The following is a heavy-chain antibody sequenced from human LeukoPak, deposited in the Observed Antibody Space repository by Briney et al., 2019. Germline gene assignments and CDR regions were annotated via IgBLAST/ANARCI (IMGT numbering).Heavy chain of an antibody. CDR2: IYYSGST. CDR3: ARLSGGWYGGFDY. V-gene: IGHV4-31*03. CDR1: GGSISSGGYY. J-gene: IGHJ4*02. Sequence: KPSETLSLACTVSGGSISSGGYYWSWIRQHPGKGLEWIGYIYYSGSTYYNPSLKSRVTISVDTSKNQFSLKLSSVTAADTAVYYCARLSGGWYGGFDYWGQGTLVTVSS. D-gene: IGHD6-19*01.